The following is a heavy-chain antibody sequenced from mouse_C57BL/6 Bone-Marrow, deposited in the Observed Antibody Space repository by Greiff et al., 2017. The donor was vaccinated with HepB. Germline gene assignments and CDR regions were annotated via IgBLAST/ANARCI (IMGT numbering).Heavy chain of an antibody. CDR3: ARMIYYYGSPYWYFDV. J-gene: IGHJ1*03. CDR1: GFSLSTFGMG. D-gene: IGHD1-1*01. V-gene: IGHV8-8*01. CDR2: IWWDDDK. Sequence: QVTLKESGPGILQPSQTLSLTCSFSGFSLSTFGMGVGWIRQPSGKGLEWLAHIWWDDDKYYNPALKSRLTISKDTSKNQVFLKIANVDTADTATYYCARMIYYYGSPYWYFDVWGTGTTVTVSS.